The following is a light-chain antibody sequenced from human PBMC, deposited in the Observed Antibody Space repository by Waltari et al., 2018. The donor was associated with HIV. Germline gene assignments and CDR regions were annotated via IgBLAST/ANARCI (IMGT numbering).Light chain of an antibody. CDR3: ESYTSTSVWV. J-gene: IGLJ3*02. CDR2: DVT. CDR1: RSERGGYNF. Sequence: QSALTQPASVSGSPGQAITISCTGSRSERGGYNFVSWYQQHPGKAPRVLIYDVTTRPSGVSSRFSGSRSGDTASLTTSGLQPEDETDYYCESYTSTSVWVFGGGTRLTVL. V-gene: IGLV2-14*03.